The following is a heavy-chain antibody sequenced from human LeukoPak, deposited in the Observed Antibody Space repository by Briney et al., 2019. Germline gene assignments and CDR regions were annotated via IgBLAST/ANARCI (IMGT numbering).Heavy chain of an antibody. CDR3: ATGVQLERRARSHYYYYMDV. J-gene: IGHJ6*03. D-gene: IGHD1-1*01. Sequence: SVKVSCKASGGTFSSYAISWVRQAPGQGLEWMGGIIPIFGTANYAQKLQGRVTITADEYTSTAYMELSSLRSEDTAVYYCATGVQLERRARSHYYYYMDVWGKGTTVTVSS. CDR1: GGTFSSYA. V-gene: IGHV1-69*13. CDR2: IIPIFGTA.